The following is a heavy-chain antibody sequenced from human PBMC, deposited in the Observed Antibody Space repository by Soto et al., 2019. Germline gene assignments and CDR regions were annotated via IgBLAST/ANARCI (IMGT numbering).Heavy chain of an antibody. CDR1: GYTFTSPY. Sequence: QVQLVQSGAEVKRPGASVKLSCKASGYTFTSPYIHWVRQAPGQGLEWMAIINPNGGSTNYAQKFQGRVTMTRDTSTTTVYMELSSLTSEDTAVYYCARSLMEGDYWGQGTLVTVSS. D-gene: IGHD1-1*01. J-gene: IGHJ4*02. CDR3: ARSLMEGDY. V-gene: IGHV1-46*03. CDR2: INPNGGST.